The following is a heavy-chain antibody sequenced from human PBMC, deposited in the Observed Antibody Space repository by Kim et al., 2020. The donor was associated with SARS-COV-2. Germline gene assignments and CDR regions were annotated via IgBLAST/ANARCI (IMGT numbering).Heavy chain of an antibody. J-gene: IGHJ3*02. CDR3: ARADTYYYDSSDNDAFDI. CDR2: INHSGST. CDR1: GGSFSGYY. Sequence: SETLSLTCAVYGGSFSGYYWSWIRQPPGKGLEWIGEINHSGSTNYNPSLKSRVTISVDTSKNQFSLKLSSVTAADTAVYYCARADTYYYDSSDNDAFDIWGQGTMVTVSS. D-gene: IGHD3-22*01. V-gene: IGHV4-34*01.